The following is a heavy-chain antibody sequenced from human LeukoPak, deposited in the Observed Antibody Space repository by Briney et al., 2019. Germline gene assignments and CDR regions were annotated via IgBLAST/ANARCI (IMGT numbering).Heavy chain of an antibody. CDR2: IDHSGST. V-gene: IGHV4-34*01. J-gene: IGHJ3*02. Sequence: SETLSLTSAVYDESFRGYSCSSIRQHPRKGLEWVWEIDHSGSTNYNPSLQSRVTISVDTSKNQFSLKVSSVSAADTAAYYCARGNRPYGEQEAFDIWGHGTTVTVSP. CDR1: DESFRGYS. D-gene: IGHD3-10*01. CDR3: ARGNRPYGEQEAFDI.